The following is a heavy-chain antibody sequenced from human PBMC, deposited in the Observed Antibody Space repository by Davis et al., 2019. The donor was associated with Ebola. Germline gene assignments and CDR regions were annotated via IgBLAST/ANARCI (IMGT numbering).Heavy chain of an antibody. D-gene: IGHD5-24*01. Sequence: GESLKISCAASGFTFSSYAMHWVRQAPGKGLEWVAVISYDGSNKYYADSVKGRFTISRDNSKNTLYLQMNSLRAEDTAVYYCARDPMATIPSAYFDYWGQGTLVTVSS. CDR2: ISYDGSNK. CDR1: GFTFSSYA. CDR3: ARDPMATIPSAYFDY. J-gene: IGHJ4*02. V-gene: IGHV3-30-3*01.